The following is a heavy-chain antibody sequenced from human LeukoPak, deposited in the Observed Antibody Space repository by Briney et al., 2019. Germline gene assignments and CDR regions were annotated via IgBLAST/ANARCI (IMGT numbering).Heavy chain of an antibody. J-gene: IGHJ4*02. CDR1: GGSFSGYY. Sequence: NPSETLSLTCAVYGGSFSGYYWSWIRQPPGKGLEWIGEINHSGSTNYNPSLKSRVTISVDTSKNQFSLKLSSVTAADTAVYYCARGLEFWSGYYLDYWGQGTLVTVSS. CDR3: ARGLEFWSGYYLDY. CDR2: INHSGST. V-gene: IGHV4-34*01. D-gene: IGHD3-3*01.